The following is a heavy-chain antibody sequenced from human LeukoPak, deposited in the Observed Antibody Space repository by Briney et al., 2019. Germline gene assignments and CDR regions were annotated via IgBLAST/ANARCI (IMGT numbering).Heavy chain of an antibody. CDR3: ARDGKAYSSGWRFDY. CDR1: GFTFSSYA. CDR2: IWYDGSNK. J-gene: IGHJ4*02. D-gene: IGHD6-19*01. Sequence: GGSLRLSCAASGFTFSSYAMHWVRQAPGKGLEWVAVIWYDGSNKYYADSVKGRFTISRDNSKNTLYLQMNSLRAEDTAVYYCARDGKAYSSGWRFDYWGQGTLVTVSS. V-gene: IGHV3-33*08.